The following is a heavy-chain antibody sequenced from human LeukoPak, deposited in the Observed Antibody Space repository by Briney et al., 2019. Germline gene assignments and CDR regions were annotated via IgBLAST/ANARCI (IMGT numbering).Heavy chain of an antibody. CDR2: IKPSSGAT. CDR3: ASCYYDSSGYYYFDY. J-gene: IGHJ4*02. CDR1: GYTFSGHY. D-gene: IGHD3-22*01. V-gene: IGHV1-2*02. Sequence: VSVTVSCKASGYTFSGHYMHWVRQAPGQGLEWMGWIKPSSGATNYAQKFRGRVTMTRDTSNRTSYMELSRLRSDDTALYYCASCYYDSSGYYYFDYWGQGTLVTLSS.